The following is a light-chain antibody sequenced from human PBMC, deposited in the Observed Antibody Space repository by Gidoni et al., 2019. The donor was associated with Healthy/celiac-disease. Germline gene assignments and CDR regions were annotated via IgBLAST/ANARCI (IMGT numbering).Light chain of an antibody. CDR3: QQYNNWPRGT. CDR2: GAS. Sequence: EIVMTQSPAPLSVSPGESATLSCRASQSVSSNLAWYQQKPGQAPRLLIDGASTRATGIPARCSGSGSGTEFTLTISSLQSEDFAVYYCQQYNNWPRGTFGGGTKVEIK. J-gene: IGKJ4*01. V-gene: IGKV3-15*01. CDR1: QSVSSN.